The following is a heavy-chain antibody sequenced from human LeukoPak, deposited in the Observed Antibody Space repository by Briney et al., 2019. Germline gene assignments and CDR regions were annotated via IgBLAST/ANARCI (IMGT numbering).Heavy chain of an antibody. Sequence: PGGSLRLSCAASGFTLSSYEMNWVRQAPRKGLEWVSYISSSGSTIYYADSVKGRFTISRDNAKNSLYLQMNSLRAEDTAVYYCARDLQLRYFDGAPDYWGQGTLVTVSS. D-gene: IGHD3-9*01. CDR2: ISSSGSTI. V-gene: IGHV3-48*03. CDR1: GFTLSSYE. J-gene: IGHJ4*02. CDR3: ARDLQLRYFDGAPDY.